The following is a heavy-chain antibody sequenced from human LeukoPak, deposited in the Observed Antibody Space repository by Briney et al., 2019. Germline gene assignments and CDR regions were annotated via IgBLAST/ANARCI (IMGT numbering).Heavy chain of an antibody. CDR2: IRYDGSNK. D-gene: IGHD3-22*01. J-gene: IGHJ4*02. CDR3: VSDKYYYDSSGYLDY. Sequence: SCKASGYTFTSYYMHWVRQAPGKGLEWVAFIRYDGSNKYYADSVKGRFTISRDNSKNTLYLQMNGLRAEDTAVYYCVSDKYYYDSSGYLDYWGQGTLVTVSS. CDR1: GYTFTSYY. V-gene: IGHV3-30*02.